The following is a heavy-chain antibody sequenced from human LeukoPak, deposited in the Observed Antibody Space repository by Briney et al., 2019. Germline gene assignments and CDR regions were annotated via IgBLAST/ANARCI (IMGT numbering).Heavy chain of an antibody. D-gene: IGHD2-21*01. CDR3: ARDSSYSFDY. CDR1: GFTFSSYS. J-gene: IGHJ4*02. V-gene: IGHV3-48*01. Sequence: GGSLRLSCAGSGFTFSSYSMNWVRQAPGKGLEWVSYIPDSGSVIWYADSVKGRFTISRDNAKNSLHLQMSNLRAEDTAVYHCARDSSYSFDYWGQGALVTVSS. CDR2: IPDSGSVI.